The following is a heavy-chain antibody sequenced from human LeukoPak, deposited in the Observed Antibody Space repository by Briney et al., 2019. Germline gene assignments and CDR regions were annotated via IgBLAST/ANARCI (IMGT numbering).Heavy chain of an antibody. CDR2: IKQDGSEK. V-gene: IGHV3-7*01. D-gene: IGHD6-19*01. CDR3: ARDPPSPPPDQTSPYSSGWYDY. CDR1: GFTFSSYW. J-gene: IGHJ4*02. Sequence: PGGSLRLSCAASGFTFSSYWMSWVRQAPGKGLEWVANIKQDGSEKYYVDSVKGRITISRDNAKNSLYLQMNSLRAEDTAVYYCARDPPSPPPDQTSPYSSGWYDYWGQGTLVTVSS.